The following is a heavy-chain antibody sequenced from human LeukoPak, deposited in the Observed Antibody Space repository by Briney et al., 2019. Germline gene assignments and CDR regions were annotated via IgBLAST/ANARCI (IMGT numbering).Heavy chain of an antibody. V-gene: IGHV4-59*01. J-gene: IGHJ5*02. CDR3: ARDRYSGYGDWFDP. Sequence: SETLSLTCAVSGGPLTSYYWSWIRQPPGKGLEWIGFIYYRGSTNYNPSLESRVTISVDTSKNRFSLKLSSVTAADTAVYYCARDRYSGYGDWFDPWGQGTLVTVSS. CDR1: GGPLTSYY. CDR2: IYYRGST. D-gene: IGHD5-12*01.